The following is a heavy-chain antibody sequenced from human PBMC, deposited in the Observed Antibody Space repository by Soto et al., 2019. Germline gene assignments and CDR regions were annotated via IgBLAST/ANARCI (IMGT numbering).Heavy chain of an antibody. CDR1: GFTFSSYA. CDR2: ISYDGSNK. Sequence: QVQLVESGGGVVQPGRSLRLSCAASGFTFSSYAMHWVGQAPGKGLEWVAVISYDGSNKYYADSVKGRITISRDNSKNTLYLQMTSMRAEDTAVYHCAKGLGGFDGDYSYFDYWGQGTLVTVCS. CDR3: AKGLGGFDGDYSYFDY. D-gene: IGHD4-17*01. V-gene: IGHV3-30*14. J-gene: IGHJ4*02.